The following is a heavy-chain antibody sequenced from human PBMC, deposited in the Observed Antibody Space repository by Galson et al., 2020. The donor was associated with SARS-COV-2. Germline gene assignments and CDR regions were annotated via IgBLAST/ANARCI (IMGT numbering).Heavy chain of an antibody. V-gene: IGHV5-51*01. CDR3: ARTVYYYDSSGYSYYFDY. J-gene: IGHJ4*02. CDR1: GYSFTSYW. CDR2: IYPGDSDT. Sequence: GESLKISCKGSGYSFTSYWIGWVRQMPGKGLEWMGIIYPGDSDTRYSPSFQGQVTISADKSISTAYLQWSSLKASDTAMYYCARTVYYYDSSGYSYYFDYWGKGTLVTVSS. D-gene: IGHD3-22*01.